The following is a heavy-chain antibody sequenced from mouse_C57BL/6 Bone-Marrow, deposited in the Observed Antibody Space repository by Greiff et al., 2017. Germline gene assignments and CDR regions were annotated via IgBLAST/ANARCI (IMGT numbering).Heavy chain of an antibody. CDR3: ARHDNYGFAY. CDR2: ISSGGSYT. CDR1: GFTFSSYG. J-gene: IGHJ3*01. D-gene: IGHD1-1*01. V-gene: IGHV5-6*01. Sequence: EVQLQQSGGDLVKPGGSLKLSCAASGFTFSSYGMSWVRQTPDKRLEWVATISSGGSYTYYPDSVKGRFTISRDNAKNTLYLQMSSLKSEDTAMYYCARHDNYGFAYWGQGTLVTVSA.